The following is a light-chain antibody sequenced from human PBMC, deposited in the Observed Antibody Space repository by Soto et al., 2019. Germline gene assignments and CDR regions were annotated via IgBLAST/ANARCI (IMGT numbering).Light chain of an antibody. Sequence: DIVMTQSPLSLPVTPGEPASISCRSSQNLLNSNGYNYLDWYVQKPGQSPQLLIYLGSSRASGVPDRFSGSGSGTDFTWKISRVEAEDVGVYYCMQALQTPLTFGGGTMVEIK. J-gene: IGKJ4*01. V-gene: IGKV2-28*01. CDR2: LGS. CDR1: QNLLNSNGYNY. CDR3: MQALQTPLT.